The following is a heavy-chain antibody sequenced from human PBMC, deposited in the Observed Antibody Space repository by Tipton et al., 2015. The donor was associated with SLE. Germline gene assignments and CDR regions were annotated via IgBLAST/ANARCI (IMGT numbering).Heavy chain of an antibody. D-gene: IGHD2/OR15-2a*01. V-gene: IGHV3-48*01. CDR1: GFTFSSYS. CDR3: AKGGLYYFDS. CDR2: ISSSSSTI. J-gene: IGHJ4*02. Sequence: SLRLSCAASGFTFSSYSMNWVRQAPGKGLEWVSYISSSSSTIYYADSVKGRFTISRDSSKNTLYLQMNSLRAEDTAVYYCAKGGLYYFDSWGQGTLVTVSS.